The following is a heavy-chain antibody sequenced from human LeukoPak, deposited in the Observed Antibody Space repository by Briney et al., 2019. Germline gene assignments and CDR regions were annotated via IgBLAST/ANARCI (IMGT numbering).Heavy chain of an antibody. CDR1: GFTFNIYA. D-gene: IGHD6-6*01. CDR3: ARTYSSSSYNWFDP. CDR2: ISGTGVGT. V-gene: IGHV3-23*01. Sequence: GGSLRLSCTASGFTFNIYAMSWVRQAPGEGLEGVSTISGTGVGTYYADSVKGRFTISRDNSKSTLYLQMNSLGADDTAIYHCARTYSSSSYNWFDPWGQGTLVTVSS. J-gene: IGHJ5*02.